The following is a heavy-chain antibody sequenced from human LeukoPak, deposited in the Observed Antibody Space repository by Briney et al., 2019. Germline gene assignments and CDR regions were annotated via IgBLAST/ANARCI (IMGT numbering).Heavy chain of an antibody. CDR2: ISGSGGST. Sequence: PGRSPRLACAASGFTFSSYAMSWVRQAPGKGLGWVSAISGSGGSTYYAESVKGRFTISRDNSNNTLYLQMNSLRAEDTAVYYCAKPRDIVVVPAARSYWGQGTLVTVSS. D-gene: IGHD2-2*01. CDR3: AKPRDIVVVPAARSY. V-gene: IGHV3-23*01. J-gene: IGHJ4*02. CDR1: GFTFSSYA.